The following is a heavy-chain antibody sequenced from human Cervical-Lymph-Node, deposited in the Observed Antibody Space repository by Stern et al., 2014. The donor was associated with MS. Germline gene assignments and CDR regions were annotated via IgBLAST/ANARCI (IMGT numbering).Heavy chain of an antibody. CDR2: ISASGTT. CDR3: ARASDFYSGYSTDY. V-gene: IGHV4-61*02. Sequence: VQLVESGPGLVKPSQTLSLTCTASGGSITRGYYYWPRIPPPAVKGLEWIVPISASGTTNSKPSLRGRVTISLDTSKNQFSLSLGSMTAADTAMYYCARASDFYSGYSTDYWGQGAQVTVSA. J-gene: IGHJ4*02. D-gene: IGHD3-3*01. CDR1: GGSITRGYYY.